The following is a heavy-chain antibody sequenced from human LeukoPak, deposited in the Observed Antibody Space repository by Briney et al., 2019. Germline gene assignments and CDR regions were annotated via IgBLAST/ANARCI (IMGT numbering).Heavy chain of an antibody. D-gene: IGHD6-13*01. CDR3: AGGIAAAVLSCDY. CDR1: GGSISSYY. J-gene: IGHJ4*02. Sequence: SETLSLTCTVSGGSISSYYWSWIRQPPGKGLEWIGYIYYSGSTNYNPSLKSRVTISVDTSKNQFSLKLSSVTAADTAVYYCAGGIAAAVLSCDYWGQGTLVTVSS. V-gene: IGHV4-59*01. CDR2: IYYSGST.